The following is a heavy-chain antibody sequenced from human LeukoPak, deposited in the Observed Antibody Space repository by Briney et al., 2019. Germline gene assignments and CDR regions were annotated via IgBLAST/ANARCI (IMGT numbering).Heavy chain of an antibody. CDR1: GFTFSSYW. CDR3: ARVGYDSSYYYYGMDV. J-gene: IGHJ6*02. Sequence: GGSLRLSCAASGFTFSSYWMHWVRQAPGKGLVWVSRIKSDGSSTTYADSVKGRCTISTDNAKNTMFLQMNSLRAEDTAVYYCARVGYDSSYYYYGMDVWGQGTTVTVSS. CDR2: IKSDGSST. D-gene: IGHD3-22*01. V-gene: IGHV3-74*01.